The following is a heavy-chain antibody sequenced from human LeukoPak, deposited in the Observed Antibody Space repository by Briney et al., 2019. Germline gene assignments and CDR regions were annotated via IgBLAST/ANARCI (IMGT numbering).Heavy chain of an antibody. CDR1: GGSVSSGSYY. Sequence: SETLSLTCTVSGGSVSSGSYYWSWIRQPPGKGLEWIGYIYYSGSTNYNPSLKSRVTISVDTSKNQFSLKLSSVTAADTAVYYCARRIDSSSWSNWFDPWGQGTLVTVSS. V-gene: IGHV4-61*01. D-gene: IGHD6-13*01. CDR3: ARRIDSSSWSNWFDP. CDR2: IYYSGST. J-gene: IGHJ5*02.